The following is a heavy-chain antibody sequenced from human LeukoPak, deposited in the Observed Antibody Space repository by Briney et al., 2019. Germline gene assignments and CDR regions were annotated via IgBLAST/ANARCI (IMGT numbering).Heavy chain of an antibody. V-gene: IGHV4-31*03. CDR1: GGSISSGGYY. CDR2: IYYSGST. D-gene: IGHD3-22*01. CDR3: ARVSHYYDSSGYWD. Sequence: SETLSLTCTVSGGSISSGGYYWSWIRQHPGKGLEWIGYIYYSGSTYYNPSLKGRVTISVDTSKNQFSLKLSSVTAADTAVYYCARVSHYYDSSGYWDWGQGTLVTVSS. J-gene: IGHJ4*02.